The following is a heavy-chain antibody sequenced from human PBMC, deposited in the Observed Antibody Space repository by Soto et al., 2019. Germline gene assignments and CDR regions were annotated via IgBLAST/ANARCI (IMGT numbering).Heavy chain of an antibody. J-gene: IGHJ4*02. CDR3: TRAGYCGPGCYYYFDY. D-gene: IGHD2-21*02. CDR1: GFTFGSYW. Sequence: EVQLVESGGGLVQPGGSLRLSCAVSGFTFGSYWMNWVRLIPGKGLEWVAYIKPDGSATYYVDSVKGRFTISRDNAKNSLYLQMNSLRVEDTSVYYCTRAGYCGPGCYYYFDYLGQGTLVTGSS. CDR2: IKPDGSAT. V-gene: IGHV3-7*01.